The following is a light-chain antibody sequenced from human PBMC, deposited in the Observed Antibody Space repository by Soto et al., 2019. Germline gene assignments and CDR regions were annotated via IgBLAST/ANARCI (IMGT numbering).Light chain of an antibody. CDR2: KAS. Sequence: DIQMTQSPSTLSASVGDRVTITCRASQSISSWLAWYQQKPGKAPKLLIYKASSLESGVPSRFSGSGSGTDFTLTISSLQPDDFATYYCQQYNSYSTRFGQGTKVEIK. V-gene: IGKV1-5*03. J-gene: IGKJ1*01. CDR3: QQYNSYSTR. CDR1: QSISSW.